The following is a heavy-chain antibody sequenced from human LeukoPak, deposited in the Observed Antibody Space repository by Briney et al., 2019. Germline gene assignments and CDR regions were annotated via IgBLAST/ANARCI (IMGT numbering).Heavy chain of an antibody. V-gene: IGHV4-34*01. D-gene: IGHD6-13*01. Sequence: PSETLSLTCAVYGGSFSGYYWSWIRQPPGKGLEWIGEINHSGSTNYNPSLKSRVIISVDTSKNQFSLKLSSVTAADTAVYYCARGIPWSSSSCFDPWGQGTLVTVSS. J-gene: IGHJ5*02. CDR1: GGSFSGYY. CDR2: INHSGST. CDR3: ARGIPWSSSSCFDP.